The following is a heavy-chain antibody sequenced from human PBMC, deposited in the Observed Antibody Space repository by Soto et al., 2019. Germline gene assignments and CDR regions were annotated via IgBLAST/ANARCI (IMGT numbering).Heavy chain of an antibody. D-gene: IGHD2-2*01. Sequence: QVQLVQSGGEVKRPGASVKVSCKTSGYTFSNYGITWVRQAPGQPLEWLGWISLYSDGTNYAQKFPGRVSMTTDTSTTTAYMELRSLRSDDTAVYYCARVVPGAEAWFGPWGQGTLVTVSS. J-gene: IGHJ5*02. V-gene: IGHV1-18*01. CDR3: ARVVPGAEAWFGP. CDR1: GYTFSNYG. CDR2: ISLYSDGT.